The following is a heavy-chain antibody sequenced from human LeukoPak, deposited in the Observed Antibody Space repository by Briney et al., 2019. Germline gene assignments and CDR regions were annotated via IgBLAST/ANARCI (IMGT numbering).Heavy chain of an antibody. V-gene: IGHV1-18*01. CDR1: GYTFTSYG. CDR3: AIPGHYDILTGYSLYFDY. Sequence: GASVKVSCKASGYTFTSYGISWVRQAPGQGLEWTGWISAYNGNTNYAQKLQGRVTMTTDTSTSTAYMELRSLRSDDTAVYYCAIPGHYDILTGYSLYFDYWGQGTLVTVSS. D-gene: IGHD3-9*01. CDR2: ISAYNGNT. J-gene: IGHJ4*02.